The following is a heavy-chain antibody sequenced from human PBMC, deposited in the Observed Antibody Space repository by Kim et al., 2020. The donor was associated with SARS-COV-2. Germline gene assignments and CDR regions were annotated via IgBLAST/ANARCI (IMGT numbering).Heavy chain of an antibody. CDR1: GGSISSSSYY. Sequence: SQTLSLTCTVSGGSISSSSYYWGWIRQPPGKGLEWIGSIYYSGSTYYNPSLKSRVTISVDTSKNQFSLKLSSVTAADTAVYYCAGEWELLQFDYWGQGTL. V-gene: IGHV4-39*01. CDR3: AGEWELLQFDY. J-gene: IGHJ4*02. D-gene: IGHD1-26*01. CDR2: IYYSGST.